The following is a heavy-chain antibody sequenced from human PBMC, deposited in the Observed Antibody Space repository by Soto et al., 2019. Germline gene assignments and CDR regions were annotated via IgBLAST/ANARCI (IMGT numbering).Heavy chain of an antibody. J-gene: IGHJ3*02. CDR1: GFTFSSYA. Sequence: GGSLRLSCAASGFTFSSYAMSWVRQAPGKGLEWVSAISGSGGSTYYADSVKGRFTISRDNSKNTLYLQMNSLRAEDTAVYYCAKDFGDWLLSYSYLDAFDIWGQGTMVTVSS. CDR2: ISGSGGST. D-gene: IGHD3-9*01. CDR3: AKDFGDWLLSYSYLDAFDI. V-gene: IGHV3-23*01.